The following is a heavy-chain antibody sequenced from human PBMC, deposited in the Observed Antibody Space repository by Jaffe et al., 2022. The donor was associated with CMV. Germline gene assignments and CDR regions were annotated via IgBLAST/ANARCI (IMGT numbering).Heavy chain of an antibody. V-gene: IGHV4-59*08. D-gene: IGHD3-10*01. CDR1: GGSISSYY. Sequence: QVQLQESGPGLVKPSETLSLTCTVSGGSISSYYWSWIRQPPGKGLEWIGYIYYSGSTNYNPSLKSRVTISVDTSKNQFSLKLSSVTAADTAVYYCARQGRYYYGSGSYYSFDYWGQGTLVTVSS. CDR2: IYYSGST. CDR3: ARQGRYYYGSGSYYSFDY. J-gene: IGHJ4*02.